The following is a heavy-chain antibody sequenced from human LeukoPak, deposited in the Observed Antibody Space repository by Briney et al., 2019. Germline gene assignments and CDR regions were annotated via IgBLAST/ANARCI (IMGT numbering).Heavy chain of an antibody. D-gene: IGHD1-26*01. V-gene: IGHV1-2*06. CDR3: ARVVKSIGNLDY. CDR1: GYTFTDYY. CDR2: INPNSGGT. J-gene: IGHJ4*02. Sequence: ASVKVSCKASGYTFTDYYMHWVRQAPGQGLEWMGRINPNSGGTNYAQKFQGRVTMTRDTSISTAYMELSRLRSDDTAVYYCARVVKSIGNLDYWGQGTLVTVSS.